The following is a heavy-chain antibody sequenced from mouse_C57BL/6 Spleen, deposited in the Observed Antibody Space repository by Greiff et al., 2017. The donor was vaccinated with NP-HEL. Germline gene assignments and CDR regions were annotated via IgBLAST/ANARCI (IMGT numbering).Heavy chain of an antibody. CDR1: GFTFSDYG. J-gene: IGHJ2*01. CDR3: AIHYYGSSLFYY. D-gene: IGHD1-1*01. Sequence: EVKLVESGGGLVKPGGSLKLSCAASGFTFSDYGMHWVRQAPEKGLEWVAYISSGSSTIYYADTVKGRFTISRDNAKNTLFLQMTSLRSEDTAMYYCAIHYYGSSLFYYWGQGTTLTVSS. V-gene: IGHV5-17*01. CDR2: ISSGSSTI.